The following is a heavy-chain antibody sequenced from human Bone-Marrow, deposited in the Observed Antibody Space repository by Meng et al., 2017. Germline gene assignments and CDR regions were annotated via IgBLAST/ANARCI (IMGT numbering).Heavy chain of an antibody. D-gene: IGHD6-13*01. Sequence: SLKISCAASGFTFDDYAMHWVRQAPGKGLEWVSGISWNSGSIGYADSVKGRFTISRDNAKNSLYLQMNSLRAEDTAVYYCARGSSSWYYYYYYYGMDVWGQGTTVTVSS. J-gene: IGHJ6*02. CDR1: GFTFDDYA. V-gene: IGHV3-9*01. CDR3: ARGSSSWYYYYYYYGMDV. CDR2: ISWNSGSI.